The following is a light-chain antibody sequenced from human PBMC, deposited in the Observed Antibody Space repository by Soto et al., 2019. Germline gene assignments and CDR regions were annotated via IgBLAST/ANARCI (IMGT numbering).Light chain of an antibody. V-gene: IGKV3-20*01. J-gene: IGKJ1*01. CDR3: QQYGSSPTWT. CDR2: GAS. Sequence: ESVLTQSPGTLSLSPGQRATLSCRASQSVSSNYLAWYQQKPGQAPRLLIYGASTRATGIPDRFSGSGSGTDFTLTISRLEPEDSAVYYCQQYGSSPTWTVGQGTKVEI. CDR1: QSVSSNY.